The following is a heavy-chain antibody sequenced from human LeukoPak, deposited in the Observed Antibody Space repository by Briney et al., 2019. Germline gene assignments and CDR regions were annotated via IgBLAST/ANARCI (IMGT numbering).Heavy chain of an antibody. D-gene: IGHD3-22*01. CDR1: GGSISSYY. Sequence: PSETLSLTCSVSGGSISSYYWSWIRQPPGKGLEWIGYIYYSGSTNYNPSLKSRVTISVDTSKNQFSLKLSSVTAADTAVYYCARVTGYMIEDYFDYWGQGTLVTVSS. J-gene: IGHJ4*02. V-gene: IGHV4-59*01. CDR3: ARVTGYMIEDYFDY. CDR2: IYYSGST.